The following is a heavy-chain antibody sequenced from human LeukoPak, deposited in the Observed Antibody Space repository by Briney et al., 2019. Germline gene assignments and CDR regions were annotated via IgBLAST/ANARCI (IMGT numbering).Heavy chain of an antibody. V-gene: IGHV3-23*01. CDR1: GFTFSSYA. J-gene: IGHJ4*02. CDR2: ISGSGGST. CDR3: AKDISGWSRYYFDY. D-gene: IGHD6-19*01. Sequence: GGSLRLSCAACGFTFSSYAMSWVRQAPGKGLEWVSAISGSGGSTYYADSGKGRFTISRDNSKNSLYLQMSSLRAEDTAVYYCAKDISGWSRYYFDYWGQGTLVTVSS.